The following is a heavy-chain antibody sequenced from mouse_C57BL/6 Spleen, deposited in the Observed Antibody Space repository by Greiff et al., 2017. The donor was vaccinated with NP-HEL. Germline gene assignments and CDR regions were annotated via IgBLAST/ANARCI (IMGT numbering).Heavy chain of an antibody. CDR2: IWRGGST. CDR3: AKEEGVQYYFDY. CDR1: GFSLTSYG. Sequence: QVQLKESGPGLVQPSQSLSITCTVSGFSLTSYGVHWVRQSPGKGLEWLGVIWRGGSTDYNTAFMSRLSITKDNSKNQVFFKMNSLQADDTAIYYCAKEEGVQYYFDYWGQGTTLTVSS. J-gene: IGHJ2*01. D-gene: IGHD2-14*01. V-gene: IGHV2-5*01.